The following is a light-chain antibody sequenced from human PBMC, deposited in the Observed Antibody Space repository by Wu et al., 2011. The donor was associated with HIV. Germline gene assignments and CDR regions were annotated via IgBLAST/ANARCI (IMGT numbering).Light chain of an antibody. J-gene: IGKJ5*01. CDR2: DAS. CDR3: QQRFTWPLT. Sequence: TLSCRASQTISSYLAWYQQKPGQAPRLLIYDASNRATGIPARFSGSGSGTDFILTISSLEPEDFAVYYCQQRFTWPLTFGQGTRLEIK. CDR1: QTISSY. V-gene: IGKV3-11*01.